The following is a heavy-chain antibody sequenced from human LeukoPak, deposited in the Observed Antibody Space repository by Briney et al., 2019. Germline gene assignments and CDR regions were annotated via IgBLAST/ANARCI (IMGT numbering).Heavy chain of an antibody. V-gene: IGHV3-48*04. CDR1: GFTFSSYS. D-gene: IGHD2-2*01. CDR2: ISSSSITI. CDR3: AREVVPAAGGFDP. J-gene: IGHJ5*02. Sequence: GGSLRLSCAASGFTFSSYSMNWVRQAPGAGLECVSYISSSSITIYYADSVKGRFTISRDNTKNSLYLQMNSLRAEDTAVYYCAREVVPAAGGFDPWGQGTLVTVS.